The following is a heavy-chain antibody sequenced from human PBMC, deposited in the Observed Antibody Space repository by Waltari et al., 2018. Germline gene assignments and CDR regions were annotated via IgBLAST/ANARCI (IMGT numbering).Heavy chain of an antibody. CDR3: ATAVLVVDIRHAFDI. Sequence: QVQLVQSGAEVKKPGASVKVSCKVSGYTLTELSMHWVRQAPGKGLEWMGGFDPENGETIYAQKFQGRVTMTEDTSTDTAYMELSILRSEDTAVYYCATAVLVVDIRHAFDIWGQGTMVTVSS. CDR2: FDPENGET. CDR1: GYTLTELS. J-gene: IGHJ3*02. D-gene: IGHD5-12*01. V-gene: IGHV1-24*01.